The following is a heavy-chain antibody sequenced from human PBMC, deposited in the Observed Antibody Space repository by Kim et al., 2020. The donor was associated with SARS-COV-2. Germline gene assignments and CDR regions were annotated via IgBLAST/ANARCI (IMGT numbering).Heavy chain of an antibody. CDR1: GYTFTSYA. V-gene: IGHV7-4-1*02. Sequence: ASVKVSCKASGYTFTSYAMNWVRQAPGQGLEWMGWINTNTGNPTYAQGFTGRFVFSLDTSVSTAYLQISSLKAEDTAVYYCARLGQLGGGSYYYGMDVWGQGTPVTVSS. J-gene: IGHJ6*02. CDR2: INTNTGNP. CDR3: ARLGQLGGGSYYYGMDV. D-gene: IGHD6-13*01.